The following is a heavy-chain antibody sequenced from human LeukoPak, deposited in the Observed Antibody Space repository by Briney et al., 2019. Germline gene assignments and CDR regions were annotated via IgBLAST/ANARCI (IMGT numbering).Heavy chain of an antibody. V-gene: IGHV4-39*02. CDR2: IYYSGST. Sequence: SETLSFTCTVSGGSISSSSYYWGWIRQPPGKGLEWIGSIYYSGSTYYNPSLKSRVTISVDTSKNQFSLKLSSVTAADTAVYYCAGERGEEYSSGWYKRNYFDNWGQGIRVTVSS. J-gene: IGHJ4*02. CDR1: GGSISSSSYY. D-gene: IGHD6-19*01. CDR3: AGERGEEYSSGWYKRNYFDN.